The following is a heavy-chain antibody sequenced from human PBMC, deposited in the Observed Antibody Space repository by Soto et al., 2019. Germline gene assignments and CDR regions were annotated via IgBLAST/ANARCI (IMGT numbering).Heavy chain of an antibody. J-gene: IGHJ5*02. CDR3: AGADKGVPAPNWFDP. D-gene: IGHD3-10*01. Sequence: GGSLRLSCAASGFTVSSNYMSWVRQAPGKGLEWVSVIYSGGSTYYADSVKGRFTISRDNSKNTLYLQMNSLRAEDTAVYYCAGADKGVPAPNWFDPWGQGTLVTVSS. CDR2: IYSGGST. CDR1: GFTVSSNY. V-gene: IGHV3-66*01.